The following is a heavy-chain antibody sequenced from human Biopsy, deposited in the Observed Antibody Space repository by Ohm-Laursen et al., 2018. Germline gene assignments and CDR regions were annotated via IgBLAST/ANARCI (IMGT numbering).Heavy chain of an antibody. CDR3: ARGGGYNWNNGWFDP. V-gene: IGHV1-69*13. J-gene: IGHJ5*02. CDR1: GGTFSSSA. Sequence: SVKVSCKASGGTFSSSAITWVRQAPGQGLEWMGGIIGIFRTAHYAQKFQGRVTITADEFISTAYMELSSLRSEDTAVYYCARGGGYNWNNGWFDPWGQGTLVTVSS. D-gene: IGHD1/OR15-1a*01. CDR2: IIGIFRTA.